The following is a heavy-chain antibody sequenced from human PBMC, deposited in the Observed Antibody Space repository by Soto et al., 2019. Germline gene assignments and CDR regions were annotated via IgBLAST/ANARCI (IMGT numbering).Heavy chain of an antibody. CDR3: AKDRRAGGNYGFYSDF. J-gene: IGHJ4*02. Sequence: EVQLLESGGGLVQPGGSLRLSCAASGFTFRSYGMTWVRQAPGKGLEWVSFSSATGSGTYYADSMKGRFTISRDNSKNTLYLQMTSPRADDTAVYYCAKDRRAGGNYGFYSDFWGQGALVIVSS. CDR2: SSATGSGT. D-gene: IGHD1-7*01. V-gene: IGHV3-23*01. CDR1: GFTFRSYG.